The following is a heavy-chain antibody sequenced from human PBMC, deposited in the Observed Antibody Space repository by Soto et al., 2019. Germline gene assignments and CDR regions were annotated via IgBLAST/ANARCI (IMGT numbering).Heavy chain of an antibody. J-gene: IGHJ6*02. CDR2: ISSSSSYI. CDR1: GFTFSSYS. CDR3: ARDLVAVAGASYYYYGMDV. D-gene: IGHD6-19*01. Sequence: GGSLRLSCAASGFTFSSYSMNWVRQAPGKGLEWVSSISSSSSYIYYADSVKGRFTISRDNAKNSLYLQMNSLRAEDTAVYYCARDLVAVAGASYYYYGMDVWDQGTTVTVSS. V-gene: IGHV3-21*01.